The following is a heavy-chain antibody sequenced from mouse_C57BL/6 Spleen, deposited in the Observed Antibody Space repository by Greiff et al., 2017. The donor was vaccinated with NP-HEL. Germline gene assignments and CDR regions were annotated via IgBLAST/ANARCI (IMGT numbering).Heavy chain of an antibody. CDR1: GYTFTDYE. Sequence: VQLQESGAELVRPGASVTLSCKASGYTFTDYEMHWVKQTPVHGLEWIGAIDPETGGTAYNQKFKGKAILTADKSSSTAYMELRSLTSEDSAVYYCTRGGGGYVDVWGTGTTVTVSS. J-gene: IGHJ1*03. CDR2: IDPETGGT. V-gene: IGHV1-15*01. CDR3: TRGGGGYVDV.